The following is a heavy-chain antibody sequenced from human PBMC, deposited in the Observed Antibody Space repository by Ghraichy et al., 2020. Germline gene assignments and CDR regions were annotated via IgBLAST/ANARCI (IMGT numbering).Heavy chain of an antibody. CDR3: AKSDSSSWYPF. Sequence: GGSLRLSCAVSGFTFSSYAMSWVRQAPGKGLEWVSAISGSGGSTYYADSVKGRFTISKDNSKNTLYLQMSSLRAEDTAVYYCAKSDSSSWYPFWGQGTLVTVSS. D-gene: IGHD6-13*01. CDR1: GFTFSSYA. V-gene: IGHV3-23*01. CDR2: ISGSGGST. J-gene: IGHJ4*02.